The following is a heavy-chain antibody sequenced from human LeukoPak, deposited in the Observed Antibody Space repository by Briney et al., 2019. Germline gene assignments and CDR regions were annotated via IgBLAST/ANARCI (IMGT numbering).Heavy chain of an antibody. V-gene: IGHV3-21*01. D-gene: IGHD6-13*01. CDR1: GFTFSSYS. Sequence: GGSLRLSCAASGFTFSSYSLIWVRQAPGKGLEWVSSISPDSGNIYYADSVKGRFTISRDNAENSLYLQMNSLGAEDTAVYYCAPFSAVTHYYFDYWGRGTLLTVSS. CDR2: ISPDSGNI. CDR3: APFSAVTHYYFDY. J-gene: IGHJ4*02.